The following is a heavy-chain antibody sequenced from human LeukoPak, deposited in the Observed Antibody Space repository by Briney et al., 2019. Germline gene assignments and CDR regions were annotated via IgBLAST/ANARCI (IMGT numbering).Heavy chain of an antibody. CDR2: ISYDGSNK. Sequence: GRSLRLSCAASGFTFNSYGMHWVRQAPGKGLEWVAVISYDGSNKYYADSVKGRFTISRDNSKNTLHLQMNSLRAEDTAVYYCAKLDGYWGQGTLVTVSS. CDR1: GFTFNSYG. CDR3: AKLDGY. V-gene: IGHV3-30*18. J-gene: IGHJ4*02. D-gene: IGHD3/OR15-3a*01.